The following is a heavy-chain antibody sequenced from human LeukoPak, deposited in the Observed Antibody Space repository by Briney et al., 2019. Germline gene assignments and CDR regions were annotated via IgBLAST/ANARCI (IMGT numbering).Heavy chain of an antibody. J-gene: IGHJ4*02. CDR2: ISSGGSTI. D-gene: IGHD3-22*01. CDR1: GFTFSSYE. V-gene: IGHV3-48*03. Sequence: PGGSLRLXCAASGFTFSSYEMNWVRQAPGKGLEWVSYISSGGSTIYYADSVKGRFTISRDNAKYSLYLQMNSLRAEDTAVYYCARTYYYDSSGYSPPSDYWGQGTLVTVSS. CDR3: ARTYYYDSSGYSPPSDY.